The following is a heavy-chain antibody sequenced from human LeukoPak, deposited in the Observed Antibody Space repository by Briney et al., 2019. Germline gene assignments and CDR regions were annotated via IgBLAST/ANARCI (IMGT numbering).Heavy chain of an antibody. CDR2: IYSGGST. Sequence: GGSLRLSCAASGFTVSSTYMSWVRQAPGKGLEWVSVIYSGGSTYYADSVKGRFTISRDNSKNTLYLQMNSLRAEDAAVYYCARDRLYSSSSEDYWGQGTLVTVSS. D-gene: IGHD6-6*01. V-gene: IGHV3-53*01. J-gene: IGHJ4*02. CDR3: ARDRLYSSSSEDY. CDR1: GFTVSSTY.